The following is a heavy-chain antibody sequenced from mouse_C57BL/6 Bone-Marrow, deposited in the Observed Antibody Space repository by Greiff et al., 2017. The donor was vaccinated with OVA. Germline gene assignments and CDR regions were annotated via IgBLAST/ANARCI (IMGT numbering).Heavy chain of an antibody. V-gene: IGHV1-82*01. J-gene: IGHJ1*03. D-gene: IGHD1-1*01. CDR1: GYAFSSSW. CDR2: IYPGDGDT. CDR3: AGSYGNSYPHWYFDV. Sequence: QVQLQQSGPELVKPGASVKISCKASGYAFSSSWMNWVKQRPGKGLEWIGRIYPGDGDTNYNGTFKGKATLTADKSSSTAYMQLSSLPSEDSTVYFCAGSYGNSYPHWYFDVWGTGTTVTVSS.